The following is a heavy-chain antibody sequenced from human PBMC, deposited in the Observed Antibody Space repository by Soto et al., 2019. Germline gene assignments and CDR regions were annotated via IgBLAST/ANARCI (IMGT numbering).Heavy chain of an antibody. V-gene: IGHV3-30-3*01. CDR2: ISYDGSNK. Sequence: QPGGSLRLSCAASGFTFSSYAMHWVRQAPGKGLEWVAVISYDGSNKYYADSVKGRFTISRDNSKNTLYLQMNSLRAEDTAVYYCARDARQRGFLEWYPQLYGMDVWGQGTTVTVSS. J-gene: IGHJ6*02. D-gene: IGHD3-3*01. CDR3: ARDARQRGFLEWYPQLYGMDV. CDR1: GFTFSSYA.